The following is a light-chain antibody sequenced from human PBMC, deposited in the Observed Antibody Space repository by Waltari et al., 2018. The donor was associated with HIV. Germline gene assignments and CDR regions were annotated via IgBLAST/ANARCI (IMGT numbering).Light chain of an antibody. Sequence: HSLLTQPPSVSGAPGQRVTISCTGSSSNIGAGSDVHWYQKYPGTAPKLLIFKNINRPSGVPDRFSASKSVTSASLVITGLQPEDEADYYCQSYDRSLTWVFGGGTSLTVL. CDR2: KNI. V-gene: IGLV1-40*01. CDR3: QSYDRSLTWV. J-gene: IGLJ2*01. CDR1: SSNIGAGSD.